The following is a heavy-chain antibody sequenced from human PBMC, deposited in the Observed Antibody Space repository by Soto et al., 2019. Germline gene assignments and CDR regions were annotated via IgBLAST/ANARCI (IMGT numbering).Heavy chain of an antibody. CDR2: ISGSGGST. CDR1: GFTFSSYA. CDR3: AKPLREQWLRDAFDI. V-gene: IGHV3-23*01. D-gene: IGHD5-12*01. J-gene: IGHJ3*02. Sequence: PGGSLRLSCAASGFTFSSYAMSWVRQAPGKGLEWVSAISGSGGSTYYADSVKGRFTISRDNSKNTPYLQMNSLRAEDTAVYYCAKPLREQWLRDAFDIWGQGTMVTVSS.